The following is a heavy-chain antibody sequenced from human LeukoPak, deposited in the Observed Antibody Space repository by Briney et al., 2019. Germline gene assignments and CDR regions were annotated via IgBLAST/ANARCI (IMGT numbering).Heavy chain of an antibody. V-gene: IGHV3-21*01. CDR2: ITPSSTYI. CDR3: ARNLNSPIAVAGSDY. CDR1: GFTFSNSD. D-gene: IGHD6-19*01. Sequence: GGSLRLSCAASGFTFSNSDMEWVRQAPGKGLEWVSSITPSSTYIYYAESMRGRFTVARDNAKNSLYLQMNSLTAEDTAVYYCARNLNSPIAVAGSDYWGQGTLVTVSS. J-gene: IGHJ4*02.